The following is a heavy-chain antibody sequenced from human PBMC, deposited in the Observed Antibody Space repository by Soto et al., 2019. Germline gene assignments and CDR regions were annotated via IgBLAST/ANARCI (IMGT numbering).Heavy chain of an antibody. CDR3: AREGSYGDYPESGMDV. Sequence: GGSLRLSCAASGFTFSIYSMNWVRQAPGKGLEWVSYIMPGSSHIFYADSVKGRFTISRDNAKNSLYLQMNSLRAEDTALYYCAREGSYGDYPESGMDVWGQGTTVTVSS. V-gene: IGHV3-48*01. CDR2: IMPGSSHI. CDR1: GFTFSIYS. D-gene: IGHD4-17*01. J-gene: IGHJ6*02.